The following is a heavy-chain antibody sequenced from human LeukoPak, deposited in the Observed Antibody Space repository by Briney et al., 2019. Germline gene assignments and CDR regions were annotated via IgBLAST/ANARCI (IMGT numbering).Heavy chain of an antibody. Sequence: ASVKVSCKASGYTFTSYYMHWVRQAPGQGLEWMGIIKPSGGSTSYAQKFQGRVTMTRDTSTSTVYMELSSLRSEDTAVYYCARDQERSGWYGWFDPWGQGTLVTVSS. V-gene: IGHV1-46*01. CDR3: ARDQERSGWYGWFDP. D-gene: IGHD6-19*01. J-gene: IGHJ5*02. CDR2: IKPSGGST. CDR1: GYTFTSYY.